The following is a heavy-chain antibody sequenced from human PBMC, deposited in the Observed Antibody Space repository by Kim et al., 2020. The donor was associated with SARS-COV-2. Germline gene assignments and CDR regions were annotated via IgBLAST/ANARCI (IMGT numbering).Heavy chain of an antibody. Sequence: GGSLRLSCAASGFTFSSYGMHWVRQAPGKGLEWVAVISYDGSNKYYADSVKGRFTISRDNSKNTLYLQMNSLRAEDTAVYYCAKNPLPAAAGVDYWGQGT. CDR3: AKNPLPAAAGVDY. V-gene: IGHV3-30*18. D-gene: IGHD6-13*01. CDR1: GFTFSSYG. CDR2: ISYDGSNK. J-gene: IGHJ4*02.